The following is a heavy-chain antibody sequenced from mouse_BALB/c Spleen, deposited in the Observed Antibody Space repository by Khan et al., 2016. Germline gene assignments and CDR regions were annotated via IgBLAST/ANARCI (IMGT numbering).Heavy chain of an antibody. D-gene: IGHD4-1*01. CDR3: ARDPLTGWYFDY. CDR2: IRNKANGYTT. CDR1: GFTFTDYY. J-gene: IGHJ2*01. Sequence: EVELVESGGGLVQPGGSLRLSCATSGFTFTDYYMSWVRQPPGKALEWLGFIRNKANGYTTEYSASVKGRFTISRDNYQSILYLQMNTLRAEDSATYYCARDPLTGWYFDYWGQGTTLTVSS. V-gene: IGHV7-3*02.